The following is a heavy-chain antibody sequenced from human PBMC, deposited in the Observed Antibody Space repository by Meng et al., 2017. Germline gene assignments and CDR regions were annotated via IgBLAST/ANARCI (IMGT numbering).Heavy chain of an antibody. CDR3: ASAPQATYYYGSGTPDYYYYGMDV. CDR1: GYTFTSYG. V-gene: IGHV1-18*01. D-gene: IGHD3-10*01. J-gene: IGHJ6*02. CDR2: ISAYNGNT. Sequence: ASVKVSCKASGYTFTSYGISWVRQAPGQGLEWMGWISAYNGNTNYAQKLQGRVTMTTDTSTSTAYMELRSLRSEDTAVYYCASAPQATYYYGSGTPDYYYYGMDVWGQGTTVTVSS.